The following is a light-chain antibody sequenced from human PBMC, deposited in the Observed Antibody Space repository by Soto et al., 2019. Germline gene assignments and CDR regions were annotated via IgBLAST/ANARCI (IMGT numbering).Light chain of an antibody. CDR2: SNN. J-gene: IGLJ2*01. CDR3: AAWDDSLNGS. V-gene: IGLV1-44*01. Sequence: QSVLTQPPSASGTPGQRVTISCSGSSSNIGSNTVNWYQQLPGTAPKPLIYSNNQRPSGVPDRFSGSKSGTSASLAISGLQSEDEADYYCAAWDDSLNGSFGGGTKVTVL. CDR1: SSNIGSNT.